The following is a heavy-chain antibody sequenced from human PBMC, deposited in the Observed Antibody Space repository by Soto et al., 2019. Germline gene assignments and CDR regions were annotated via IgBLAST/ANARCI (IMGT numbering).Heavy chain of an antibody. Sequence: PSETLSLTCTVSGGSISSYYWSWIRQPPGKGLEWIGYIYYSGSTNYNPSLKSRVTISVDTSKNQFSLKLSSVTAADTAVYYCARGGHSGYEYYFDYWGQETLVTVSS. CDR1: GGSISSYY. D-gene: IGHD5-12*01. V-gene: IGHV4-59*01. CDR2: IYYSGST. CDR3: ARGGHSGYEYYFDY. J-gene: IGHJ4*02.